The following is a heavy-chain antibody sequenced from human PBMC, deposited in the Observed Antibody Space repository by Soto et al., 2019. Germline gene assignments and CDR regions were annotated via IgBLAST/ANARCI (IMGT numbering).Heavy chain of an antibody. CDR2: ISGSGGST. D-gene: IGHD2-8*01. J-gene: IGHJ4*02. V-gene: IGHV3-23*01. CDR1: GFTFSSYA. CDR3: AKGLVYATLFDY. Sequence: GSLRLSCAASGFTFSSYAVSWVRQAPGKGLEWVSAISGSGGSTYYADSVKGRFTISRDNSKNTLYLQMNSLRAEDTAVYYCAKGLVYATLFDYWGQGTLVTVSS.